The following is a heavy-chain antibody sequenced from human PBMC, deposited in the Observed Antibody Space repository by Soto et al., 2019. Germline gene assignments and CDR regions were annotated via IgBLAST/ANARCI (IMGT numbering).Heavy chain of an antibody. J-gene: IGHJ4*02. CDR3: AGDPYYYGSAF. CDR1: GFRFSDHY. D-gene: IGHD3-10*01. V-gene: IGHV3-11*01. CDR2: ISGGGTTT. Sequence: RGSLRLSCAASGFRFSDHYMTWIRQAPGKGLERVSKISGGGTTTHYADSVKGRSTVSRDNAKNSLYLQMNSLRAEDTAVYYCAGDPYYYGSAFWGQGTLVTVSS.